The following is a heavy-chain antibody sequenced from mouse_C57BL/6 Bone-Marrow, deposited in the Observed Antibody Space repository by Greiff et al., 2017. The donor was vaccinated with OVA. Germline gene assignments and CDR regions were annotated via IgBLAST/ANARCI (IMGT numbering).Heavy chain of an antibody. Sequence: QVQLQQSGPELVKPGASVKISCKASGYAFSSSWMNWVKQRPGKGLEWIGRIYPGDGDTNYNGKFKGKATLTADTSSSTAYMQLSSLTSEDSAVYFCARRSYDGYLHGYFDVWGTGTTVTVSS. CDR1: GYAFSSSW. J-gene: IGHJ1*03. CDR2: IYPGDGDT. V-gene: IGHV1-82*01. CDR3: ARRSYDGYLHGYFDV. D-gene: IGHD2-3*01.